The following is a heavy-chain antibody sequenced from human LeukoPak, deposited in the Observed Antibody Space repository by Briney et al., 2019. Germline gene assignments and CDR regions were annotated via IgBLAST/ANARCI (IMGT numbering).Heavy chain of an antibody. CDR2: IDPSGSYT. V-gene: IGHV5-10-1*01. D-gene: IGHD1-14*01. J-gene: IGHJ5*02. Sequence: GESLKISCKGSGYSFTSYWISWVRQMPGKGLEWMGRIDPSGSYTNYSPSFQGHVTISADKSISTAYLQWSSLKASDTAMYYCARNHENWFDPWGQGTLVTVSS. CDR3: ARNHENWFDP. CDR1: GYSFTSYW.